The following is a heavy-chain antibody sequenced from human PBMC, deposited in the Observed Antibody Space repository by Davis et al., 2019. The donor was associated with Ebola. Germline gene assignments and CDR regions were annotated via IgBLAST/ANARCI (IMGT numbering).Heavy chain of an antibody. CDR1: GFTFSSYA. Sequence: GGSLRLSCAASGFTFSSYAMHWVRQAPGKGLEWVAVISYDGSNKYYADSVKGRFTISRDNSKNTLYLQMNSLRAEETAVYYCAKDRYSGYDWIKLYYYYYGMDVWGQGTTVTVSS. CDR3: AKDRYSGYDWIKLYYYYYGMDV. D-gene: IGHD5-12*01. J-gene: IGHJ6*02. CDR2: ISYDGSNK. V-gene: IGHV3-30-3*01.